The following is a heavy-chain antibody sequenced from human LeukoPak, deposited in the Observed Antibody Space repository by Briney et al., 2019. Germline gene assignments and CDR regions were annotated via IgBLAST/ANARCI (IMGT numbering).Heavy chain of an antibody. CDR3: AKDGMQLWLREQFDY. Sequence: GGSLRLSCAASGFTFSTYGMTWVRQAPGKGLEWISYISSSSDSIKYADSVKGRFTISRDNSNNTLYLQMNSLRAEDSAVYYCAKDGMQLWLREQFDYWGQGTLVTVSS. V-gene: IGHV3-48*01. CDR2: ISSSSDSI. D-gene: IGHD5-18*01. J-gene: IGHJ4*02. CDR1: GFTFSTYG.